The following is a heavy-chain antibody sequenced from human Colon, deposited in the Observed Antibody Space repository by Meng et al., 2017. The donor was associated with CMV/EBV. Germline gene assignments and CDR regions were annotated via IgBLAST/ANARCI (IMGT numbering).Heavy chain of an antibody. CDR2: ISGISTTI. CDR1: GFTFDTYN. J-gene: IGHJ4*02. V-gene: IGHV3-48*04. D-gene: IGHD4-23*01. CDR3: ARDRLGTLRYYFDH. Sequence: GGSLRLSCAASGFTFDTYNMNWVRQPPGKGLEWISYISGISTTIYYADSVRGRFTVSRDNAKKLLYLQMNNLRAEDTAVYYWARDRLGTLRYYFDHWGQGDLVTVSS.